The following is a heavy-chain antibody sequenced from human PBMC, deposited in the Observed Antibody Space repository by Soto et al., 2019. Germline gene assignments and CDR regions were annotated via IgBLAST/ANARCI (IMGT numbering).Heavy chain of an antibody. Sequence: TLSFTCTVSGGSISSYYWSWIRQPPGKGLEWIGYIYYSGSTNYNPSLKSRVTISVDTSKNQFSLKPSSVTAADTAVYYCARVLTIFGVDYYGMDVWGQGTTVTVSS. V-gene: IGHV4-59*01. CDR3: ARVLTIFGVDYYGMDV. CDR1: GGSISSYY. J-gene: IGHJ6*02. D-gene: IGHD3-3*01. CDR2: IYYSGST.